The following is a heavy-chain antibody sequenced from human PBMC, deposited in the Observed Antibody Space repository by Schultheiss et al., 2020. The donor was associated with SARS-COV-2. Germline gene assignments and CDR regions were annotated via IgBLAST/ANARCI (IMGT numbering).Heavy chain of an antibody. J-gene: IGHJ4*02. CDR2: ISWNSGSI. CDR1: GFTFSSYG. D-gene: IGHD3-10*01. V-gene: IGHV3-9*01. Sequence: GGSLRLSCAASGFTFSSYGMHWVRQAPGKGLEWVSGISWNSGSIGYADSVKGRFTISRDNAKNSLYLQMNSLRAEDTAVYYGAKESGGPEFDYWGQGTLVTVSS. CDR3: AKESGGPEFDY.